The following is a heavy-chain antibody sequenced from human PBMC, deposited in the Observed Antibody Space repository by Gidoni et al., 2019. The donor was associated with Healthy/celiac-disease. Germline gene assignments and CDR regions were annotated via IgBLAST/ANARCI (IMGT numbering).Heavy chain of an antibody. V-gene: IGHV3-21*01. CDR2: ISSSSSYI. J-gene: IGHJ4*02. Sequence: EVPLVESGGGLVKPGGSLSLSCAASGFPFSRYSMNWVRQAPGKGLEWVSSISSSSSYIYYADSVKGRFTISRDNAKNSLYLQMNSLRAEDTAVYYCAVDYYDSSGYRNYWGQGTLVTVSS. CDR1: GFPFSRYS. D-gene: IGHD3-22*01. CDR3: AVDYYDSSGYRNY.